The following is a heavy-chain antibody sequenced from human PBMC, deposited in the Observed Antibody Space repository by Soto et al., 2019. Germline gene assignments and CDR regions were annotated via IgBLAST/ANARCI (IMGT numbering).Heavy chain of an antibody. CDR1: GYSFTSYW. CDR3: ARTESRYSYSSADV. J-gene: IGHJ6*02. CDR2: IYPGDSDT. D-gene: IGHD5-18*01. V-gene: IGHV5-51*01. Sequence: PGESLKISCKGSGYSFTSYWIGWVRQLPRKGLEWMGIIYPGDSDTRYSPSFQGQVTISADKSISTAYLQWSSLKDSDTAMYYCARTESRYSYSSADVWGQGTTVTVSS.